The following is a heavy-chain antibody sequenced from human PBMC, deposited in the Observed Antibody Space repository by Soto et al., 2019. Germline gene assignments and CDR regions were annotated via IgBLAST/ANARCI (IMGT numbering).Heavy chain of an antibody. CDR3: ATAGASPYSSGWHNFDF. J-gene: IGHJ4*02. CDR2: ISAYNGNT. CDR1: GYTFTSYG. V-gene: IGHV1-18*01. Sequence: ASVKVSCKASGYTFTSYGISWVRQAPGQGLEWMGWISAYNGNTNYAQKLQGRVTMTTDTSTSTAYMELRSLRSDDTAVYYCATAGASPYSSGWHNFDFCGQGTLVTVSS. D-gene: IGHD6-19*01.